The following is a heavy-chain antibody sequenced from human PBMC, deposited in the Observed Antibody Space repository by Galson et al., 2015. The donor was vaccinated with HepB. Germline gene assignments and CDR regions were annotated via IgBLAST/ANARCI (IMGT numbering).Heavy chain of an antibody. D-gene: IGHD4-23*01. J-gene: IGHJ4*02. Sequence: SLRLSCAASGFTFSSYWMSWVRQAPGKGLEWVANIKQDGSEKYYVDSVKGRVTISRDNAKNSLYLQMNSLRAEDTAVYYCAREDRDGGNSWYFDYWGQGTLVTVSS. CDR2: IKQDGSEK. CDR3: AREDRDGGNSWYFDY. V-gene: IGHV3-7*01. CDR1: GFTFSSYW.